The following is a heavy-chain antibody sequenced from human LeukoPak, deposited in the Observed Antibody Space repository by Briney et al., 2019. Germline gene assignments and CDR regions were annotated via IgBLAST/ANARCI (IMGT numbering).Heavy chain of an antibody. D-gene: IGHD6-19*01. CDR1: VFTFSSYS. CDR2: ISSSSYI. V-gene: IGHV3-21*06. J-gene: IGHJ4*02. Sequence: GGSLRLSCAASVFTFSSYSMNGVRQAPGKGRGWVSSISSSSYIYYADSVKGRFTIYRDNAKNSLYLQMNSLRAEDTAVYYCARSPEVAGTGYFDYWGQGTLVTVSS. CDR3: ARSPEVAGTGYFDY.